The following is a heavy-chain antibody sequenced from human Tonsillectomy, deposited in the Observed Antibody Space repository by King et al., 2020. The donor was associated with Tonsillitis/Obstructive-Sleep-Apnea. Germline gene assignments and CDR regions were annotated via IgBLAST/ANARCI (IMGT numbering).Heavy chain of an antibody. Sequence: QLQESGPGLVKPSETLSLTCTVSGGSISSSSFYWGWFRQPPGKGLEWIGSIYNSGSTYYNPSLKSRVTISVDTSSNQFSLKLSSVTAADTAVYYCGAALGTVTTYTDYWGQGTLVTVSS. V-gene: IGHV4-39*01. D-gene: IGHD4-17*01. CDR1: GGSISSSSFY. CDR2: IYNSGST. J-gene: IGHJ4*02. CDR3: GAALGTVTTYTDY.